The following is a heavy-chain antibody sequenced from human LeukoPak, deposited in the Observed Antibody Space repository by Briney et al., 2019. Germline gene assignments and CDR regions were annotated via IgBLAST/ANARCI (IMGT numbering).Heavy chain of an antibody. CDR1: GGSFSGYY. V-gene: IGHV4-34*01. J-gene: IGHJ4*02. CDR2: INHSGST. Sequence: SETLSLTCAVYGGSFSGYYWSWIRQPPGKGLEWIGEINHSGSTNYNPSLKSRVTISVDTSKNQFSLKLSSVTAADTAVYYCASGGTVTTLDYWGQGTLATVSS. CDR3: ASGGTVTTLDY. D-gene: IGHD4-17*01.